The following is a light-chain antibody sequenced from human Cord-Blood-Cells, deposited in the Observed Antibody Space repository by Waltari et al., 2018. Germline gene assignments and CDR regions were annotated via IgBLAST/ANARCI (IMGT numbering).Light chain of an antibody. CDR2: EGS. V-gene: IGLV2-23*01. CDR3: CSYAGSSTWV. Sequence: ALTQSSSVSGPPRQSITTSRTGISTVFKRYNLVSWYQQHPGKAPKLMIYEGSKRPSGVSNRFSGSKSGNTASLTISGLQAEDEADYYCCSYAGSSTWVFGGGTKLTVL. J-gene: IGLJ3*02. CDR1: STVFKRYNL.